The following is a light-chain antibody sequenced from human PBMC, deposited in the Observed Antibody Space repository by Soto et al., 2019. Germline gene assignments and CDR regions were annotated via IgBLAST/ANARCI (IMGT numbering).Light chain of an antibody. CDR1: QSVSSN. CDR3: QQANSLT. CDR2: GAS. Sequence: EIVMTQSPATLSVSPGERATLSCRASQSVSSNLAWYQQKPGQAPRLLIYGASTRATGIPARFSGSGSGTEFTLTISSLQSEDFATYYCQQANSLTFGQGTKVEIK. V-gene: IGKV3-15*01. J-gene: IGKJ1*01.